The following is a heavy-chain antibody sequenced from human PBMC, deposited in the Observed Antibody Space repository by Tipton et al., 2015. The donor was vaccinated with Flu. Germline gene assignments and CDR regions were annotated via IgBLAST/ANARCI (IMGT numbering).Heavy chain of an antibody. J-gene: IGHJ4*02. D-gene: IGHD3-10*01. CDR3: ARSPSYSGSGIYPYYFDD. Sequence: TLSLTCSVSGGSITNYYWSWVRQSAGRGLEWIGSIYTTGSVNYNPSLRGRVTIAGDTSRNHFSLQLTSVTAADTAVYFCARSPSYSGSGIYPYYFDDWGQGTLVTVSS. CDR2: IYTTGSV. CDR1: GGSITNYY. V-gene: IGHV4-4*07.